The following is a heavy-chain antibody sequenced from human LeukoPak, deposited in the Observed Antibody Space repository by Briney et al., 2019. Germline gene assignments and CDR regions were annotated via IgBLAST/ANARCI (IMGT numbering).Heavy chain of an antibody. V-gene: IGHV3-48*01. J-gene: IGHJ4*02. Sequence: GGSLRLSCAASGFTLSSYSMNWVRQAPGKGLEWVSYISSSSSTIYYADSVKGRFTISRDNAKNSLYLQMNSLRAEDTAVYYCARALYDSSGYYSHFDYWGQGTLVTVSS. CDR1: GFTLSSYS. D-gene: IGHD3-22*01. CDR3: ARALYDSSGYYSHFDY. CDR2: ISSSSSTI.